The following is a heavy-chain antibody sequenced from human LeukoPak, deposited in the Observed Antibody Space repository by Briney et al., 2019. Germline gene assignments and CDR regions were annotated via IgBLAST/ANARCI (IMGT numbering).Heavy chain of an antibody. D-gene: IGHD3/OR15-3a*01. Sequence: SGTALVKPTQTLTLTCTFSGFSLSTSGMCVSWIRQPPRKALEWLARIDWDDDKYYSTSLKTRLTISKDTSKNQVVLTMTNMDPVDTATYYCARIPPHFVDLVDVWGQGTTVTVS. CDR3: ARIPPHFVDLVDV. J-gene: IGHJ6*02. V-gene: IGHV2-70*11. CDR2: IDWDDDK. CDR1: GFSLSTSGMC.